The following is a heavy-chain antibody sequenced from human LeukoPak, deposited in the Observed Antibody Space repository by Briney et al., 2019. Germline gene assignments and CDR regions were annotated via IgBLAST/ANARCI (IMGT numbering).Heavy chain of an antibody. CDR3: ASPSREDYPDQFRFCY. J-gene: IGHJ4*02. Sequence: ASVKVSCKASGYTFTSYYMHWVRQAPGQGLEWMGIINPSGGSTSYAQKFQGRVTMTTDTSTSTVYMQLISLISDDTAVDYCASPSREDYPDQFRFCYWGQGTLVTVPS. V-gene: IGHV1-46*01. CDR1: GYTFTSYY. D-gene: IGHD3-16*01. CDR2: INPSGGST.